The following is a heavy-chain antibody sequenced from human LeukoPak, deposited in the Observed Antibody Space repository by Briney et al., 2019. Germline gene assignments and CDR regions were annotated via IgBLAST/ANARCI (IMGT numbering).Heavy chain of an antibody. J-gene: IGHJ4*02. V-gene: IGHV3-23*01. CDR2: ISGSGGST. Sequence: EGSLRLSCAASGFTFSSYAMSWVRQAPGKGLEWVSAISGSGGSTYYADSVKGRFTISRDNSKNTLYLQMNSLRAEDTAVYYCAKNPYDSSGYYPLTQFDYWGQGTLVTVSS. CDR1: GFTFSSYA. D-gene: IGHD3-22*01. CDR3: AKNPYDSSGYYPLTQFDY.